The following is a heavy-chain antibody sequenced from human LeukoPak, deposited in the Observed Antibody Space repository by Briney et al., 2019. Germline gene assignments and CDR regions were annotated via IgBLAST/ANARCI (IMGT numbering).Heavy chain of an antibody. V-gene: IGHV4-59*01. D-gene: IGHD2-2*01. CDR1: GGSISSYY. J-gene: IGHJ6*03. Sequence: SETLSLTCTVSGGSISSYYWSWIRQPPGKGLDWIGYIYYSGSTNYNPSLKSRVTISVDTSKNQFSLKLSSVTAADTAVYYCARAPIVVVPANYYYYYMDVWGKGTTVTISS. CDR2: IYYSGST. CDR3: ARAPIVVVPANYYYYYMDV.